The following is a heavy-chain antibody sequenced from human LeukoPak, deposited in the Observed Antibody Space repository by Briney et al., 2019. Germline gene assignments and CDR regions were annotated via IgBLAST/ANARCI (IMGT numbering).Heavy chain of an antibody. CDR2: IIPILGTA. Sequence: SSVKVSCKAPGDTFSSYAISWVRQAPGQGLEWMGGIIPILGTANYAQKFQGRVTITTDESTSTAYMELSSLRSEDTAVYYCARVVPATSYYYYYYMDVWGKGTTVTVSS. CDR3: ARVVPATSYYYYYYMDV. D-gene: IGHD2-2*01. CDR1: GDTFSSYA. J-gene: IGHJ6*03. V-gene: IGHV1-69*05.